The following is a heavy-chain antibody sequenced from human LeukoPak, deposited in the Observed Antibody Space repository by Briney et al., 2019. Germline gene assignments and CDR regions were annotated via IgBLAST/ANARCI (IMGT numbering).Heavy chain of an antibody. CDR3: AKDCVSPGFNLFDP. CDR1: GFTFSSYA. D-gene: IGHD2/OR15-2a*01. CDR2: INGRGDNT. Sequence: GSLRLSCAASGFTFSSYAMSWVRQAPGKGLEWVSAINGRGDNTYYADSVKGRFTISRDNSKSTLFLQMNSLRAEDTAIYYCAKDCVSPGFNLFDPWGQGTLVTVSS. J-gene: IGHJ5*02. V-gene: IGHV3-23*01.